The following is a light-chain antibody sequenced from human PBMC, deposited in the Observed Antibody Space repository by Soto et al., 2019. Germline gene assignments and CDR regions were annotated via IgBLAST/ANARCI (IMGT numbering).Light chain of an antibody. CDR2: GAS. J-gene: IGKJ4*01. V-gene: IGKV3-20*01. CDR3: QQYGSSLT. CDR1: QSGSNTY. Sequence: EILLTQSPCTLSLSPGERATLSCRASQSGSNTYLAWHQKKRGQAHRLLIYGASSKATVIPDRFGGRWSGKYFLLTSSILHADYVAFYYCQQYGSSLTFGGGTKVEIK.